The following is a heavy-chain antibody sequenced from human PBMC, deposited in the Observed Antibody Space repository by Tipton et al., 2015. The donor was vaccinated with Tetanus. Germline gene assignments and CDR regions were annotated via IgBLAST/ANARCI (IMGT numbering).Heavy chain of an antibody. J-gene: IGHJ2*01. CDR1: GYEFISYW. D-gene: IGHD7-27*01. CDR3: ARRLGPYTGDQIWHFDL. V-gene: IGHV5-51*01. Sequence: VQLVQSGAEVKKPGESLRISCKASGYEFISYWIAWVRQMPGKGLEWMGVIYPADSDIRNSPSFQGQVTMSVDKSTSTAYLQWRSLKASDTATYYCARRLGPYTGDQIWHFDLWGRGTLVTVSS. CDR2: IYPADSDI.